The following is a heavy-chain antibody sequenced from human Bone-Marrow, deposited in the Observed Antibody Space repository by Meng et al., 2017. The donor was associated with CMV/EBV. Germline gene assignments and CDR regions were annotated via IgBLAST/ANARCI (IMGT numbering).Heavy chain of an antibody. D-gene: IGHD2-21*01. Sequence: GESLKISCKGSGYSFTSYWIGWVRQMPGKGLEWMGIIYPGDSDTRYSPSFQGQVTISADKSISTAYLQWSSLKASDTAMYYCARQGPYCGGDCYSVDYGMDVWGQGTTVTASS. CDR3: ARQGPYCGGDCYSVDYGMDV. CDR2: IYPGDSDT. CDR1: GYSFTSYW. J-gene: IGHJ6*02. V-gene: IGHV5-51*01.